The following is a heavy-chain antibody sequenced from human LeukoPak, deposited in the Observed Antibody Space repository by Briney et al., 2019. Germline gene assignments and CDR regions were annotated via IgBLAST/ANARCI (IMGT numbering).Heavy chain of an antibody. J-gene: IGHJ4*02. CDR2: ISSSSSTI. CDR3: ARDPDSRYYFDY. Sequence: GGSLRLSCAASGLTISSYSMNWVRQAPGKGLQWVSYISSSSSTIYYADSVKGRFTISRDNAKNSLYLQMNSLRAEDTAVYYCARDPDSRYYFDYWGQGTLVTVSS. CDR1: GLTISSYS. D-gene: IGHD6-13*01. V-gene: IGHV3-48*04.